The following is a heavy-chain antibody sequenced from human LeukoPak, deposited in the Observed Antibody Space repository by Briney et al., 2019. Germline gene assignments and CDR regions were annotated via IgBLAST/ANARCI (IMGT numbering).Heavy chain of an antibody. J-gene: IGHJ4*02. CDR2: INPNSGGT. V-gene: IGHV1-2*02. CDR3: ARVPIAAAGTSLDY. Sequence: ASVKVSCKASLYTFTGYYMHWVRQAPGQGLEWMGWINPNSGGTNYAQKFQGRVTMTRDTSISTAYMELSRLRSDDTAVYYCARVPIAAAGTSLDYWGQGTLVTVSS. D-gene: IGHD6-13*01. CDR1: LYTFTGYY.